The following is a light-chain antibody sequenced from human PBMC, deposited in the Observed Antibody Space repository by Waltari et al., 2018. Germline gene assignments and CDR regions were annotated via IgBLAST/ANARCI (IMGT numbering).Light chain of an antibody. J-gene: IGKJ4*01. CDR2: AAS. Sequence: DIQMTQSPSSLSAYVADRVTITCRASQSINNLLNWYQQTPGKAPKLLIYAASNLHSGVPSRFSGSGSGTEFTLTISSLQPEDFATYFCQQSHSIPLTFGGGTKVEI. CDR3: QQSHSIPLT. CDR1: QSINNL. V-gene: IGKV1-39*01.